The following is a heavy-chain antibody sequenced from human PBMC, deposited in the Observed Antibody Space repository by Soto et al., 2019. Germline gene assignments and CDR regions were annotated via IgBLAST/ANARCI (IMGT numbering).Heavy chain of an antibody. V-gene: IGHV1-18*01. CDR1: GYMFITYG. D-gene: IGHD4-4*01. CDR2: MSTSNGDT. J-gene: IGHJ2*01. CDR3: ARARYFAKVNLQWWYFGF. Sequence: VSSVKVSCKASGYMFITYGFNWVRQAPGQGLEWMGWMSTSNGDTKTAQKFKGRLRMTSETSTNTVYMELTNLRSDDTAVYYCARARYFAKVNLQWWYFGFWGRGTLITVSS.